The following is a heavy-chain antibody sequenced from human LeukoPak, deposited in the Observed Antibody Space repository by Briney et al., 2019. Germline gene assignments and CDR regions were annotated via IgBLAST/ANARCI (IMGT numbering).Heavy chain of an antibody. CDR1: GFTFSNYF. CDR3: ARERQDTVIHSGAFDI. J-gene: IGHJ3*02. D-gene: IGHD2-21*02. CDR2: IASDGSHT. V-gene: IGHV3-30-3*01. Sequence: GGSLRLSCAASGFTFSNYFMHWVRQAPGKGLEWVADIASDGSHTFYVETVKGRFTISRDNSKNTLYLQMNSLGPEDTAVYFCARERQDTVIHSGAFDIWGQGTMVTVSS.